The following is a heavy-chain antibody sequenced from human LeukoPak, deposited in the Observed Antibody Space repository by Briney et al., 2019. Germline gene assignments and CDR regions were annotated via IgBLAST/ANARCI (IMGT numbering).Heavy chain of an antibody. J-gene: IGHJ4*02. CDR1: GGSFSGYY. V-gene: IGHV4-34*01. Sequence: SETLSLTCAVYGGSFSGYYWSWIRQPPGKGLEWIGEINHSGSTNYSPSLKSRVTISVDTSKNQFSLKLSSVTAADTAVYYCARGRVSSRPRFDYWGQGTLVTVSS. D-gene: IGHD6-13*01. CDR2: INHSGST. CDR3: ARGRVSSRPRFDY.